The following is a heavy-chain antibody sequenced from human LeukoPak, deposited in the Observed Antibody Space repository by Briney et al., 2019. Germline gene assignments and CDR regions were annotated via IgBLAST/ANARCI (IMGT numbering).Heavy chain of an antibody. Sequence: GGSLRLSCAASGFTFSSYAMSWVRQAPGKGLEWVSAISGSGGSTYYADSVKGRFTISRDNSKNTLYLQMNSLRAEDTAVYCCAREGSIVPHQDLDYWGQGTLVTVSS. V-gene: IGHV3-23*01. CDR3: AREGSIVPHQDLDY. D-gene: IGHD2-8*01. CDR1: GFTFSSYA. J-gene: IGHJ4*02. CDR2: ISGSGGST.